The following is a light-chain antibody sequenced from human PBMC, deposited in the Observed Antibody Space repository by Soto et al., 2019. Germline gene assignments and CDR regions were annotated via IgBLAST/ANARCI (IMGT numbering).Light chain of an antibody. V-gene: IGKV1-5*03. J-gene: IGKJ1*01. CDR3: QQYNNYGSWT. CDR2: KAS. CDR1: QSISAG. Sequence: DIQMTQSPSTLSASVGDTVTITCRASQSISAGLAWYQQKPGKAPKLLIYKASSLESGVPSRFSGSGSGTEFTLTISSLQPDDFATYYCQQYNNYGSWTFGQGTKVEIK.